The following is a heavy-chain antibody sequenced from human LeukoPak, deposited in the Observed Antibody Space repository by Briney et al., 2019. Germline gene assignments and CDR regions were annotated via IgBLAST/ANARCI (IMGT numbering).Heavy chain of an antibody. CDR1: GGSFSGYY. CDR3: ASDSGSSYYYYYGMDV. CDR2: INHSGST. D-gene: IGHD6-13*01. V-gene: IGHV4-34*01. Sequence: PSETLSLTCAVYGGSFSGYYWSWIRQPPGKGLEWIGEINHSGSTNYNPFLKSRVTISVDTSKNQFSLKLSSVTAADTAVYYCASDSGSSYYYYYGMDVWGQGTTVTVSS. J-gene: IGHJ6*02.